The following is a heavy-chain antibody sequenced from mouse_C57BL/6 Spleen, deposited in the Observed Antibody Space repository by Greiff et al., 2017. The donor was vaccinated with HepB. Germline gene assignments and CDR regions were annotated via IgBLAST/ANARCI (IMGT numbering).Heavy chain of an antibody. CDR1: GYTFTDYN. CDR2: INPNNGGT. J-gene: IGHJ2*01. Sequence: VQLQQSGPELVKPGASVKMSCKASGYTFTDYNMHWVKQSHGKSLEWIGYINPNNGGTSYNQKFKGKATLTVNKSSSTAYMELRSLTSEDSAVYYCARAIYDGYYMDYWGQGTTLTVSS. CDR3: ARAIYDGYYMDY. D-gene: IGHD2-3*01. V-gene: IGHV1-22*01.